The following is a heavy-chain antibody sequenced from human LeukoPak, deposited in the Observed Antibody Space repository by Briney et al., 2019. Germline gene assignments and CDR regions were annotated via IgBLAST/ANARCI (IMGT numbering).Heavy chain of an antibody. J-gene: IGHJ4*02. CDR3: ARGVPSPFPDPFDH. CDR2: IYSGGAT. D-gene: IGHD2/OR15-2a*01. CDR1: GFTFDDHA. Sequence: GRSLRLSCAASGFTFDDHAMHWVRQAPGKGPEWVSVIYSGGATHYADSVKGRFTISRDNSKNTLYLQMNSLRSEDTAVYYCARGVPSPFPDPFDHWGQGTLVTVSS. V-gene: IGHV3-66*02.